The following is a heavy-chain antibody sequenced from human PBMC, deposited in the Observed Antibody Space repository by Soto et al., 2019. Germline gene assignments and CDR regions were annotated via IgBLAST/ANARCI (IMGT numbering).Heavy chain of an antibody. D-gene: IGHD1-1*01. CDR1: GFTFSSYS. Sequence: GGSLRLSCAASGFTFSSYSMNWVRQAPGKGLEWVSYISSSSSTIYYADSVKGRFTISRDNAKNSLYLQMNSLRAEDTAVYYCARDPTGPTFGAFDIWGQGTMVTVSS. CDR2: ISSSSSTI. J-gene: IGHJ3*02. V-gene: IGHV3-48*01. CDR3: ARDPTGPTFGAFDI.